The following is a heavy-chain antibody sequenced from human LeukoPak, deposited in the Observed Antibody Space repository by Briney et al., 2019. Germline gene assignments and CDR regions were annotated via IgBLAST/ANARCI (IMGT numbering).Heavy chain of an antibody. Sequence: GASVTVSCKASGYTFTSYDINWVRQAAGQGLEWMGWMNPNSGNTGYAQKFQGRVTITRNTSISTAYMELSSLRSEDTAVYYCARGRRDIVVVVAAVDAFDIWGQGTMVTVSS. V-gene: IGHV1-8*03. D-gene: IGHD2-15*01. CDR1: GYTFTSYD. CDR2: MNPNSGNT. CDR3: ARGRRDIVVVVAAVDAFDI. J-gene: IGHJ3*02.